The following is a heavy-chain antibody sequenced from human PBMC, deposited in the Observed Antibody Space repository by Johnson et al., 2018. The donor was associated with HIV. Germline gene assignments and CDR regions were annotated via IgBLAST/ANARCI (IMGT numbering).Heavy chain of an antibody. J-gene: IGHJ3*02. CDR1: GFTFSTYG. D-gene: IGHD5-24*01. CDR3: ARDLGWLQSGDAFDI. Sequence: QVQLVESGGGLVQPGGSLRLSCVASGFTFSTYGMHWVRQAPGKGLEWVAVMWYDGSNKYYADSVKGRFTISRDNSKNTLYLQMNSLRVEDTAVYYCARDLGWLQSGDAFDIWGQGTMVTVSS. CDR2: MWYDGSNK. V-gene: IGHV3-33*08.